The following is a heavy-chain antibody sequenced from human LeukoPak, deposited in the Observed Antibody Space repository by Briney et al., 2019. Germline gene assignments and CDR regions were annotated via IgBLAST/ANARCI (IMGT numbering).Heavy chain of an antibody. V-gene: IGHV3-21*01. Sequence: GGSLRLSCAASGFTFSSYSMNWVRHAPGKGLEWVSSISSSSSYIYYADSVKGRFTISRDNAKNSLYLQMNSLRAEDTAVYYCARTGVVAATVDYWGQGTLVSVSS. CDR2: ISSSSSYI. CDR3: ARTGVVAATVDY. J-gene: IGHJ4*02. D-gene: IGHD2-15*01. CDR1: GFTFSSYS.